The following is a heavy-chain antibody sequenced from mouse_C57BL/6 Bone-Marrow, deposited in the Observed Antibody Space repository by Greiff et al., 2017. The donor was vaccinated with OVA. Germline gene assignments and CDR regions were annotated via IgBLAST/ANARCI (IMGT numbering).Heavy chain of an antibody. V-gene: IGHV2-5*01. CDR1: GFSLTSYG. CDR3: ANYAMDY. Sequence: VKVVESGPGLVQPSQSLSITCTVSGFSLTSYGVHWVRPSPGKGLEWLGVIWRGGSTDYNAAFMSRLSITKDNSQSQVFFKMNSLQADDTAIYYCANYAMDYWGQGTSVTVSS. J-gene: IGHJ4*01. CDR2: IWRGGST.